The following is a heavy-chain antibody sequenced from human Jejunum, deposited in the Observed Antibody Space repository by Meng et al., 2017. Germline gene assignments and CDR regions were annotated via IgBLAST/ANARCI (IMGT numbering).Heavy chain of an antibody. J-gene: IGHJ5*02. CDR1: GVTVSNNY. CDR3: ARDGYVSTWYFS. CDR2: IDSGGAT. D-gene: IGHD6-13*01. Sequence: GGSLRLSCAASGVTVSNNYMSWVRQAPGKGLEWVSVIDSGGATYYADSVRGRFTISRDNSKNTVYLQMNSLRAEDTAVYYCARDGYVSTWYFSWGQGKLVNGAS. V-gene: IGHV3-66*02.